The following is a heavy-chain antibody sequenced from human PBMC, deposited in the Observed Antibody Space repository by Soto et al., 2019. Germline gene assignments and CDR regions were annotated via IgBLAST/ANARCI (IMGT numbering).Heavy chain of an antibody. V-gene: IGHV3-74*01. CDR3: ARGAYSSSWFPDS. J-gene: IGHJ4*02. CDR2: INSDGSST. Sequence: GGSLRLSCAASGFTFSIYWMHWVRQAPGKGLVWVSRINSDGSSTNHADSVKARFTISRDNAKNTLYLQMNSLRAEDTAVYYCARGAYSSSWFPDSWGQGTLVTVSS. D-gene: IGHD6-13*01. CDR1: GFTFSIYW.